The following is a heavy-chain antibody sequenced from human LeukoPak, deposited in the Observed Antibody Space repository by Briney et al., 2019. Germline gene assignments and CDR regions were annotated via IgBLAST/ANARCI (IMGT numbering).Heavy chain of an antibody. V-gene: IGHV3-48*01. CDR1: GFTFSSYS. Sequence: GGSLRLSCAVSGFTFSSYSMKWVSQAPGEGVEWVSYISSSGSTISSTDSVKGRFTISEEKAKNSLYLQINSLRAEDTAVYYCAELGITMIGGVWGKGTTVTISS. CDR2: ISSSGSTI. D-gene: IGHD3-10*02. CDR3: AELGITMIGGV. J-gene: IGHJ6*04.